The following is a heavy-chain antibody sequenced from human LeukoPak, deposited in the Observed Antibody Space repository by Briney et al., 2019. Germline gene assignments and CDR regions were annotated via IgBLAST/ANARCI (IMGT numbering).Heavy chain of an antibody. CDR3: ARDRLNGGSCPFDP. CDR2: ISYDGSNK. D-gene: IGHD2-15*01. CDR1: GFTFSSYA. J-gene: IGHJ5*02. V-gene: IGHV3-30*04. Sequence: GGSLRLSCAASGFTFSSYATHWVRQAPGKGLEWVAVISYDGSNKYYADSVKGRFTISRDNSKNTLYLQMNSLRAEDTAVYYCARDRLNGGSCPFDPWGQGTLVTVSS.